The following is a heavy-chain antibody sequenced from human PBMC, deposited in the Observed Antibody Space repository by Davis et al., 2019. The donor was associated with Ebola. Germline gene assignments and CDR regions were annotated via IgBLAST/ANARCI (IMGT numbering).Heavy chain of an antibody. D-gene: IGHD3-3*01. V-gene: IGHV3-21*01. J-gene: IGHJ4*02. CDR2: ISSSSSYI. CDR1: GFTFSSYS. Sequence: PGGSLRLSCAASGFTFSSYSMNWVRQAPGKGLEWVSSISSSSSYIYYADSVKGRFTISRDNAKNSLYLQMNSLRAEDTAVYYCARDHGRDYDFWSGYSPDYWGQGTLVTVSS. CDR3: ARDHGRDYDFWSGYSPDY.